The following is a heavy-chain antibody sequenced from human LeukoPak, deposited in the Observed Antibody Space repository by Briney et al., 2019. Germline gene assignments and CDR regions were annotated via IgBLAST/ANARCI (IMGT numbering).Heavy chain of an antibody. V-gene: IGHV1-69*13. D-gene: IGHD1-7*01. J-gene: IGHJ5*02. CDR3: AREVGGITGTTSKTNWFDP. Sequence: SVKVSCKASGGTFSSYATSWVRQAPGQGLEWMGGIIPIFGTANYAQKFQGRVTITADESTSTAYMELSSLRSEDTAVYYCAREVGGITGTTSKTNWFDPWGQGTPVTVSS. CDR1: GGTFSSYA. CDR2: IIPIFGTA.